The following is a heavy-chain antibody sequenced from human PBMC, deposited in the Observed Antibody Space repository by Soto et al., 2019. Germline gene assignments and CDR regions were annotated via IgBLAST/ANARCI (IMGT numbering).Heavy chain of an antibody. V-gene: IGHV4-59*01. Sequence: SETLSLTCTVSAGSITTSYWSWIRQPLGKALEWIGYISYRGSTNYNPSLKSRLTISVDTSKSQISLKLTSMTTADTAVYYCASSGIVGREVNTWFDPWGQGTLVTVSS. CDR1: AGSITTSY. J-gene: IGHJ5*02. CDR3: ASSGIVGREVNTWFDP. D-gene: IGHD3-22*01. CDR2: ISYRGST.